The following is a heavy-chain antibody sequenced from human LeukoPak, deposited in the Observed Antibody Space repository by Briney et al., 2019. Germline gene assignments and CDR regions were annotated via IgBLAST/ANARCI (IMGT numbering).Heavy chain of an antibody. D-gene: IGHD1-26*01. CDR3: ARAGRGGSYGYYFDY. Sequence: GSLRLSCAASGFTFSSYGMHWVRQAPGKGLEWIGFVYYSGSTNYNPSLKSRVTISVDTSKNQFSLKLPSVTAADTAVYYCARAGRGGSYGYYFDYWGQGTLVTVSS. J-gene: IGHJ4*02. CDR1: GFTFSSYG. V-gene: IGHV4-59*01. CDR2: VYYSGST.